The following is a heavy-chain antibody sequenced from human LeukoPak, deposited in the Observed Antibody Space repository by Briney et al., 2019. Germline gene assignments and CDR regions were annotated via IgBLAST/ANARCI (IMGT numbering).Heavy chain of an antibody. V-gene: IGHV4-34*01. Sequence: SETLSLTCAVYGGSFSGYYWSWIRQPPGKGLEWIGEINHSGSTNYNPSLKSRVTISVDTSKNQFSLKLSSVTAADTAVYYCARRSNIVATISTVTMTQSRHAFDIWGQGTMVTVSS. CDR3: ARRSNIVATISTVTMTQSRHAFDI. J-gene: IGHJ3*02. CDR1: GGSFSGYY. CDR2: INHSGST. D-gene: IGHD5-12*01.